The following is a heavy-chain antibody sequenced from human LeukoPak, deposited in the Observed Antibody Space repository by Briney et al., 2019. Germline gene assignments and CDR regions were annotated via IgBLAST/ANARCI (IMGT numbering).Heavy chain of an antibody. Sequence: GGSLRLSCAASGFTFSDYYMSWIRQAPGKGLEWVSYISSSGSTIYYADSVKGRFTISRDNAKNSLYLQMNSLRAEDTAGYYCASPPPGYRYGYYAGYWGQGTLVTVSS. V-gene: IGHV3-11*01. CDR3: ASPPPGYRYGYYAGY. J-gene: IGHJ4*02. CDR1: GFTFSDYY. CDR2: ISSSGSTI. D-gene: IGHD5-18*01.